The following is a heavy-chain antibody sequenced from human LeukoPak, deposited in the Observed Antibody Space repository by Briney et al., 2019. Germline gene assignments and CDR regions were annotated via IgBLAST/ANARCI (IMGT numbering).Heavy chain of an antibody. D-gene: IGHD3-10*01. CDR3: ARGLLWFGELSPPGY. J-gene: IGHJ4*02. Sequence: ASVKVSCKASGYTFTNYAIHWVRQAPGQGLEWMGWINAGNGNTRYSQKLQDRVTITRDTSVNTVYMELSSLRSEDTAVYFCARGLLWFGELSPPGYWGQGTLVTVSS. CDR1: GYTFTNYA. V-gene: IGHV1-3*01. CDR2: INAGNGNT.